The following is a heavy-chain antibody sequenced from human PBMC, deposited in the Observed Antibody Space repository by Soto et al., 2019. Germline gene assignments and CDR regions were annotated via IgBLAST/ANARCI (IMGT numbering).Heavy chain of an antibody. V-gene: IGHV3-33*01. D-gene: IGHD2-15*01. CDR2: IWYDGSNK. J-gene: IGHJ6*02. CDR3: ESEYCSGGSCYYCGMDV. CDR1: GFTFSSDG. Sequence: QVPLVESGGGVVQPGRSLRLSCAASGFTFSSDGMHWVRQAPGKGLAWVAVIWYDGSNKYYADSVKGRFTISRDNSKNTLYLQMNSLRAVDTAVYYCESEYCSGGSCYYCGMDVGGQGTTFTVSS.